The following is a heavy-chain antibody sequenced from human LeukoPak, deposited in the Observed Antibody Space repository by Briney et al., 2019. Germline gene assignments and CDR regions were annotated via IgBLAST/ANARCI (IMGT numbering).Heavy chain of an antibody. CDR2: ISGSGGST. CDR3: AKGATIFGVVIENFDY. CDR1: GFTFSSYA. V-gene: IGHV3-23*01. Sequence: GGTLRLSCAASGFTFSSYAMSWVRQAPGKGLEWVSAISGSGGSTYYADSVKGRFTISRDNSKNTLYLQMNSLRAEDTAVYYCAKGATIFGVVIENFDYWGQGTLVTVSS. D-gene: IGHD3-3*01. J-gene: IGHJ4*02.